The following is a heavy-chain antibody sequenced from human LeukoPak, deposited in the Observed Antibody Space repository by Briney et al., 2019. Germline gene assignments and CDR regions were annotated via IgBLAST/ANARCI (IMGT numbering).Heavy chain of an antibody. D-gene: IGHD6-13*01. CDR3: ARGRHSSSWSPIDY. V-gene: IGHV3-21*01. CDR2: ISSSSSYI. J-gene: IGHJ4*02. CDR1: GFTFSSYS. Sequence: GGSLRLSCAASGFTFSSYSMNWVRQAPGKGLEWVSSISSSSSYIYYADSVKGRFTISRDNAKNSLYLQMNSLRAEDTAMYYCARGRHSSSWSPIDYWGQGTLVTVSS.